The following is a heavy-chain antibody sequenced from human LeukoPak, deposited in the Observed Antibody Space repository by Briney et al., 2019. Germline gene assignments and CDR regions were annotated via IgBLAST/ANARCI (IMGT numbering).Heavy chain of an antibody. J-gene: IGHJ1*01. CDR2: IWYDGSNK. Sequence: PGRSLRLSCAASGFTFSSYGMHWGRQAPGKGLEWVAVIWYDGSNKYYADSVKGRFTISRDNSKNTLYLQMNSLRAEDTAVYYCARGDYYDSSGYSQYFQHWGQGTLVTVSS. CDR1: GFTFSSYG. CDR3: ARGDYYDSSGYSQYFQH. D-gene: IGHD3-22*01. V-gene: IGHV3-33*08.